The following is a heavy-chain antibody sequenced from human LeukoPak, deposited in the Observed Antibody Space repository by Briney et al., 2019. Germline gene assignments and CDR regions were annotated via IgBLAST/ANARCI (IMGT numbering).Heavy chain of an antibody. J-gene: IGHJ3*02. CDR2: IYPGDSDT. D-gene: IGHD2-8*02. V-gene: IGHV5-51*01. Sequence: GESLKISCKGSGYSFSYSWIAWVRQMSGKGLEWIGVIYPGDSDTRYSPSFQGQVTISADKSISTAYLQWSSLKASDTAIYLCARHTGGNLVDLFDMWGQGTMVTVSS. CDR1: GYSFSYSW. CDR3: ARHTGGNLVDLFDM.